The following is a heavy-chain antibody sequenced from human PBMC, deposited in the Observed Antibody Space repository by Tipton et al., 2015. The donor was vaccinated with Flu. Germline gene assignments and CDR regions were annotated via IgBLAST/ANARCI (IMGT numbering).Heavy chain of an antibody. V-gene: IGHV4-39*07. CDR2: IYYSGST. D-gene: IGHD3-22*01. CDR3: ARLRANYYDSSGYSDY. J-gene: IGHJ4*02. Sequence: TLSLTCTVSGDSINNNYWGWIRQPPGKGLEWIGSIYYSGSTYYNPSLKSRVTISVDTSKNQFSLKLSSVTAADTAVYYCARLRANYYDSSGYSDYWGQGTLVTVSS. CDR1: GDSINNNY.